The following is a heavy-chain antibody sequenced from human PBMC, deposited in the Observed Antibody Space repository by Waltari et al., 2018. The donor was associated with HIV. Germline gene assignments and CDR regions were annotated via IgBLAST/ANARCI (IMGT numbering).Heavy chain of an antibody. Sequence: VQLVESGGAVVQPGKSLRLSCAASGFIFSAYGMHWVRPAPGKVMEWVALIRYDGSNKYYSDAVKGRFTISRDNAENTLFLQMSDLRADDTATYFCARGSRLVAAYYYYGLDVWGPGTTVTVSS. V-gene: IGHV3-33*01. CDR1: GFIFSAYG. D-gene: IGHD3-10*01. CDR3: ARGSRLVAAYYYYGLDV. CDR2: IRYDGSNK. J-gene: IGHJ6*02.